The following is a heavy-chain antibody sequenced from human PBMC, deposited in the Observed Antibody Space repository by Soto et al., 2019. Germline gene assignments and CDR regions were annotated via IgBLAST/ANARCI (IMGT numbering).Heavy chain of an antibody. Sequence: XASLKISCKGCGYSFTSYWIGWVRQMPGKGLEWMGIIYPGDSDTRYSPSFQGQVTISADKSISTAYLQWSSLKASDTAMYYCARQSEPLNWFDPWGQGTLVTASS. V-gene: IGHV5-51*01. J-gene: IGHJ5*02. CDR1: GYSFTSYW. D-gene: IGHD3-3*01. CDR3: ARQSEPLNWFDP. CDR2: IYPGDSDT.